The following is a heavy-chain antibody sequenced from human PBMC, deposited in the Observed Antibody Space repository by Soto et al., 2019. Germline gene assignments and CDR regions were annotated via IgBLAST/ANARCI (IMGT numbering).Heavy chain of an antibody. CDR3: AARHFWSGPWTHTRLDY. CDR1: GDSINSSHW. J-gene: IGHJ4*02. Sequence: SETLSLTCVVSGDSINSSHWWSWVRQPPGKGLEWIGQISHSGSTNYNPSLTSRVTISVDKSKNHFSLKLTSVTAADTAVYYCAARHFWSGPWTHTRLDYWGQGTLVTVSS. CDR2: ISHSGST. D-gene: IGHD3-3*02. V-gene: IGHV4-4*02.